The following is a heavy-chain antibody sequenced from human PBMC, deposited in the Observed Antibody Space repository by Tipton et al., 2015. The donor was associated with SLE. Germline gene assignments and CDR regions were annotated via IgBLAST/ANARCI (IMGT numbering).Heavy chain of an antibody. CDR3: ARVGYCSGGSCLYWYFDL. CDR2: IYSGGST. D-gene: IGHD2-15*01. J-gene: IGHJ2*01. Sequence: VQLVQSGGGLVQPGGSLRLSCAASGFTVSSNYMSWVRQAPGKGLEGVSVIYSGGSTYYADSVKGRFTISRDNSKNTLYLQMNSLRAEDTAVYYCARVGYCSGGSCLYWYFDLWGRGTLVTVSS. CDR1: GFTVSSNY. V-gene: IGHV3-53*04.